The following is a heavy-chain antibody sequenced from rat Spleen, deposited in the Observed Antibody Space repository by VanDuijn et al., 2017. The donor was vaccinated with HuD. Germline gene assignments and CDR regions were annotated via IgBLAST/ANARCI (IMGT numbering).Heavy chain of an antibody. CDR1: GYSITSSYR. J-gene: IGHJ2*01. V-gene: IGHV3-3*01. CDR2: INSAGST. D-gene: IGHD1-9*01. CDR3: TMGIR. Sequence: EVQFQESGPGLVKPSQSLSLTCSVTGYSITSSYRWNWIRKFPGNKLEWMGYINSAGSTNYNPSLKSRISITRDTSKNQFFLQVNSVTTEDTATYYCTMGIRWGQGVMVTVSS.